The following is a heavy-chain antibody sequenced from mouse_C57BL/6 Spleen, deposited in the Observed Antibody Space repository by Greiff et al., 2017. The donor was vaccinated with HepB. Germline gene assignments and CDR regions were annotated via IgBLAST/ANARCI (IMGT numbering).Heavy chain of an antibody. D-gene: IGHD1-1*01. V-gene: IGHV1-80*01. CDR3: AREGKNYYGSSYVGPDWFAY. CDR1: GYAFSSYW. J-gene: IGHJ3*01. Sequence: QVQLQQSGAELVKPGASVKISCKASGYAFSSYWMNWVKQRPGKGLEWIGQIYPGDGDTDYNGKFKGKATLTADKSSSTAYMQLSSLTSEDSAVYFCAREGKNYYGSSYVGPDWFAYWGQGTLVTVSA. CDR2: IYPGDGDT.